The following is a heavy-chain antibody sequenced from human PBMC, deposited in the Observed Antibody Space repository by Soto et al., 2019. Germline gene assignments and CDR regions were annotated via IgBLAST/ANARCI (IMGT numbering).Heavy chain of an antibody. CDR1: GGTFSSYA. CDR2: FIPIFGTA. Sequence: SVKVSFKASGGTFSSYAISWLRQAPGQGLEWMGGFIPIFGTANYAQKFQGRVTITADESTSTAYMELSSLRSEDTAVYYCARRADGYNTPDAFDIWGQGTMVTVSS. J-gene: IGHJ3*02. D-gene: IGHD5-12*01. CDR3: ARRADGYNTPDAFDI. V-gene: IGHV1-69*13.